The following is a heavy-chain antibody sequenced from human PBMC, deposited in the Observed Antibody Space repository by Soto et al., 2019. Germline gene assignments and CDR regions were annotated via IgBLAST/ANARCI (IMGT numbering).Heavy chain of an antibody. CDR3: ARESEDLTSNFDY. CDR2: ISSTTNYI. J-gene: IGHJ4*02. Sequence: WGSLRLSCSASVFTFTSYSMNWSRQAPGKGLEWVSSISSTTNYIYYGDSMKGRFTISRDNAKNSLYLEMNSLRAEDTAVYYCARESEDLTSNFDYWGQGTLVTVSS. V-gene: IGHV3-21*06. CDR1: VFTFTSYS.